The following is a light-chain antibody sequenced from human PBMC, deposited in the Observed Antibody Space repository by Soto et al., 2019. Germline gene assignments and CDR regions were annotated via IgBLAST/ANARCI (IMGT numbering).Light chain of an antibody. CDR2: NVS. Sequence: QSALTQPLSVSGSPGKSVTISCTGPTPNVSTYTYVSWYQHHPGKAPKLILYNVSERPSGVSARFSGSKSGNAASLTISGLQADDEADYYCCSYEGSSNWRFGGVTKLTVL. J-gene: IGLJ3*02. CDR1: TPNVSTYTY. V-gene: IGLV2-11*01. CDR3: CSYEGSSNWR.